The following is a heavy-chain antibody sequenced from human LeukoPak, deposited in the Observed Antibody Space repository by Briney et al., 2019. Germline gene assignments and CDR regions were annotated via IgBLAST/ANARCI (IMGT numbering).Heavy chain of an antibody. D-gene: IGHD3-10*01. CDR2: IIPIFGTA. J-gene: IGHJ4*02. V-gene: IGHV1-69*01. CDR1: GGTFSSYA. Sequence: SVNVSCKASGGTFSSYAISWVRQAPGQGLEWMGGIIPIFGTANYAQKFQGRVTITADESTSTAYMELSSLRSEDTAVYYCARDPRDYGSGSSQYYFDYWGQGTLVTVSS. CDR3: ARDPRDYGSGSSQYYFDY.